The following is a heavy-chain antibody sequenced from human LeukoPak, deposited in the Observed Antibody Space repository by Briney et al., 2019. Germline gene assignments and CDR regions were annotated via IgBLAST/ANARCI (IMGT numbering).Heavy chain of an antibody. CDR1: GYTFTGYY. Sequence: ASVKVSCKASGYTFTGYYMHWVRQAPGQGLEWMGWINPNSGGTNYAQKFRGWVTMTRDTSISTAYMELSRLRSDDTAVYYCARGGDYGGTDAFDIWGQGTMVTVSS. J-gene: IGHJ3*02. CDR2: INPNSGGT. CDR3: ARGGDYGGTDAFDI. D-gene: IGHD4-17*01. V-gene: IGHV1-2*04.